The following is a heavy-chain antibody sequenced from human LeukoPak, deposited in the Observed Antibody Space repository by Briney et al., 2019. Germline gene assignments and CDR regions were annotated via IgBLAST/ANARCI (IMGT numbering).Heavy chain of an antibody. V-gene: IGHV4-4*07. D-gene: IGHD2-2*01. Sequence: PSETLSLTCTVSGGSISSYYWSWIRQPAGKGLEWIGRIYTSGSTNYNPSLKSRVTMSVDTSKNQFSLKLSSVTAADTAVYYCARVGVCSSTSCRRGGYAFDIWGQGTMVTVSS. J-gene: IGHJ3*02. CDR1: GGSISSYY. CDR3: ARVGVCSSTSCRRGGYAFDI. CDR2: IYTSGST.